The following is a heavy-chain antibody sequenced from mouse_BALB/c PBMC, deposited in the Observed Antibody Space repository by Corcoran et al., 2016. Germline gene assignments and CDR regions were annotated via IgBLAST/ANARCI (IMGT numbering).Heavy chain of an antibody. V-gene: IGHV9-1*02. CDR2: INTYTGEP. J-gene: IGHJ2*01. D-gene: IGHD2-2*01. CDR3: ARGGLRYYFDY. Sequence: QIQLVQSGPELKKPGETVKISCKASGYTFTNYGMNWVKQAPGKGLKWMGWINTYTGEPTYADDFKGRFAFSLETSASTAYLQINNLKNEDMATYFCARGGLRYYFDYWGQGTTLTVSS. CDR1: GYTFTNYG.